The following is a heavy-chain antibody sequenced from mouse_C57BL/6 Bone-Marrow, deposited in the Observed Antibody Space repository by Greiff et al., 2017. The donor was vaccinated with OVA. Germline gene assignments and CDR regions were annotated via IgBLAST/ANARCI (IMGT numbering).Heavy chain of an antibody. CDR3: AKDSSGYGFAY. Sequence: EVQLQESGGGLVKPGGSLKLSCAASGFTFSSYAMSWVRQTPEKRLEWVATISDGGSYTYYPDNVKGRFTISRDNAKNNLYLQMSHLKSEDTAMYYCAKDSSGYGFAYWGQGTLVTVSA. CDR2: ISDGGSYT. V-gene: IGHV5-4*01. J-gene: IGHJ3*01. D-gene: IGHD3-2*02. CDR1: GFTFSSYA.